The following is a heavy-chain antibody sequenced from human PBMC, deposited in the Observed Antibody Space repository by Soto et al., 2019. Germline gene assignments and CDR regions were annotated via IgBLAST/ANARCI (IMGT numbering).Heavy chain of an antibody. Sequence: GGSLRLSCADSRFTFSSYAMSWVRQAPGKGLEWVSGISGSGGSTYYADSVKGRFTISRDNSKNTLYLQMNSLRAEDTAVYYCAKRNSGSFSNPFDYWGQGTLVTV. CDR2: ISGSGGST. CDR1: RFTFSSYA. V-gene: IGHV3-23*01. CDR3: AKRNSGSFSNPFDY. D-gene: IGHD1-26*01. J-gene: IGHJ4*02.